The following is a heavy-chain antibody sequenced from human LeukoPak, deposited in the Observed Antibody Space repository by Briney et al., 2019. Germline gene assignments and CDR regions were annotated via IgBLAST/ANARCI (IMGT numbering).Heavy chain of an antibody. J-gene: IGHJ4*02. Sequence: GGSLRLSCAASGFTSTYYWMSWVRQSPGKGLEWVANIKQDGSEKYYVDSVKGRFTISRDNAKNSLYLQMNSLRAEDTAVYYCARDQGRFDFWGQGTLVTVSS. V-gene: IGHV3-7*01. CDR3: ARDQGRFDF. CDR2: IKQDGSEK. CDR1: GFTSTYYW.